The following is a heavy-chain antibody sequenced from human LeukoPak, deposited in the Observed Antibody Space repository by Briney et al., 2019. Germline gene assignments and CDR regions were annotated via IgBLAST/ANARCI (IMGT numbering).Heavy chain of an antibody. CDR1: GFSFSSYG. V-gene: IGHV3-30*18. CDR3: AKDVRFLEWLLSY. Sequence: GRSMRLSCAASGFSFSSYGMHWVRQAPGKGLEWVAVISYDGSNKYYADSVKGRFTISRDNSKNTLYLQMNSLRAEDTAVYYCAKDVRFLEWLLSYWGQGTLVTVSS. CDR2: ISYDGSNK. D-gene: IGHD3-3*01. J-gene: IGHJ4*02.